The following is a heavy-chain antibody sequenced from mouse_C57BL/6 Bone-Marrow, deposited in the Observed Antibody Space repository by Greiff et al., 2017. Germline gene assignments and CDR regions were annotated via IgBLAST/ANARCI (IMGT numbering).Heavy chain of an antibody. J-gene: IGHJ4*01. CDR2: ILPGSGST. Sequence: VQVVESGAELMKPGASVKLSCKATGYTFTGYWIEWVKQRPGHGLEWIGEILPGSGSTNYNEKFKGKATVTADTSSNTAYMQRSSLTTEDSAIYYWARGGYGYDYAMDYWGQGTSVTVSS. D-gene: IGHD2-2*01. CDR1: GYTFTGYW. V-gene: IGHV1-9*01. CDR3: ARGGYGYDYAMDY.